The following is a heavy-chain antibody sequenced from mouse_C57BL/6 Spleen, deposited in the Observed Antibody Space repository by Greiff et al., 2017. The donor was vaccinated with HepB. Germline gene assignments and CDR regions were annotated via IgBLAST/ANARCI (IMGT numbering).Heavy chain of an antibody. CDR2: IDPSDSYT. V-gene: IGHV1-50*01. CDR1: GYTFTSYW. Sequence: VQLQQPGAELVKPGASVKLSCKASGYTFTSYWMQWVKQRPGQGLEWIGEIDPSDSYTNYNQKFKGKATLTVDTSSSTAYMQLSSLTSEDSAVYYCARSLYYSNYRGYFDVWGTGTTVTVSS. CDR3: ARSLYYSNYRGYFDV. J-gene: IGHJ1*03. D-gene: IGHD2-5*01.